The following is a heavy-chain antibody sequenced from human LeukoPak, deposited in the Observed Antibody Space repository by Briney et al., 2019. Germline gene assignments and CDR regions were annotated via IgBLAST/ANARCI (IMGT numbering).Heavy chain of an antibody. CDR3: AKDSEDIVVVPAAYLDY. CDR2: ISGSGGST. D-gene: IGHD2-2*01. Sequence: GGSLRLSCAASGFTFSSNGMHWVRQAPGKGLAWVSAISGSGGSTYYADSVKGRFTISRDNSKNTLYLQMNSLRAEDTAVYYCAKDSEDIVVVPAAYLDYWGQGTLVTVSS. CDR1: GFTFSSNG. V-gene: IGHV3-23*01. J-gene: IGHJ4*02.